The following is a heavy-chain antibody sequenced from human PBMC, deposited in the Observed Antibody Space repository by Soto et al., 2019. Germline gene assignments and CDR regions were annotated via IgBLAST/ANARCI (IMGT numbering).Heavy chain of an antibody. CDR3: AHWSAVAGTFDY. J-gene: IGHJ4*02. CDR2: IYWDDDK. V-gene: IGHV2-5*02. CDR1: GFSLSTSEVG. Sequence: QITLKGSGPTLVKPTQTLTLTCTFSGFSLSTSEVGVGWIRQPPGKALEWLALIYWDDDKRYSPSLKSRLTITKDTSKNQVVLTMTNIDPVDTATYYCAHWSAVAGTFDYWGQGTLVTVSS. D-gene: IGHD6-19*01.